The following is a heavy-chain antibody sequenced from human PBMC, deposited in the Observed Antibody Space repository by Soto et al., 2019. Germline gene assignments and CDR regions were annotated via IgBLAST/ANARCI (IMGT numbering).Heavy chain of an antibody. Sequence: QVQLMQSGAEVKKPGASVKVSCKASGYTFTGYYMHWVRQAPGQGLEWMGWINPNSGGTNYAQKFKGRVTMTRDTSISTAYMELGRLRSDDTAVYYCARVVRETAGGDAFDIWGQGTMVTVSS. D-gene: IGHD3-10*01. CDR2: INPNSGGT. V-gene: IGHV1-2*02. CDR3: ARVVRETAGGDAFDI. J-gene: IGHJ3*02. CDR1: GYTFTGYY.